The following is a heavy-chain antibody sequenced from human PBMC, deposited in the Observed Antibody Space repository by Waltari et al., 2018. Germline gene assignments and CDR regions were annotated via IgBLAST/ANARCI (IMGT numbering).Heavy chain of an antibody. CDR1: GFSSNAYT. Sequence: EVQLVESGGGLVTPGGSLRLSCEASGFSSNAYTMNWVRQTPRKGLEWVSSIGRSSTYTHCADSVKGRFTISRDNAANSLYLEMNALRPEDTAVYYCASHLEDFYYYMDVWGKGTTVTVSS. J-gene: IGHJ6*03. CDR2: IGRSSTYT. V-gene: IGHV3-21*06. CDR3: ASHLEDFYYYMDV.